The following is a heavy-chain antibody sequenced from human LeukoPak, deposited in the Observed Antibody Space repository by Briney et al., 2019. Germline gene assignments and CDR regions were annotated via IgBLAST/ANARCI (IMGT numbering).Heavy chain of an antibody. CDR2: MSPNSGGT. CDR1: GYTFTSYD. J-gene: IGHJ4*02. D-gene: IGHD7-27*01. Sequence: GASVKVSCKASGYTFTSYDFNWVRQATGQRPEWMGWMSPNSGGTGCAQKFQDRVTMTRNTSISTAYMELSSLRSDDTAVYYCARGPPTWGYDYWGPGTLVTVSS. V-gene: IGHV1-8*01. CDR3: ARGPPTWGYDY.